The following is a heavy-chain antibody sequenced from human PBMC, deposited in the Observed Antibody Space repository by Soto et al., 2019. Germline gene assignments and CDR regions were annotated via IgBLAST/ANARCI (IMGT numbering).Heavy chain of an antibody. J-gene: IGHJ6*02. Sequence: QVQLMQSGAEVKKPWSSVKVSCKASGGTFSTSAISWVRQAPGEGLEWVGGIMPVFATPDYAQKFQGRVTISADESTTTAYLELTSLTTDNTAVYYCARDKDRQQLGGNYYYILDVWGQGTAITVSS. CDR1: GGTFSTSA. CDR2: IMPVFATP. V-gene: IGHV1-69*12. CDR3: ARDKDRQQLGGNYYYILDV. D-gene: IGHD3-3*02.